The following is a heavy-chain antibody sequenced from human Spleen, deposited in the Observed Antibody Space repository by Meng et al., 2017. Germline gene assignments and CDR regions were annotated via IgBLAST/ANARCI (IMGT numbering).Heavy chain of an antibody. Sequence: KVSCKGSGYSFTSYWIGWVRQMPGKGLEWMGIIYPGDSDTRYSPSFQGQVTISADKSISTAYLQWSSLKASDTAMYYCARLTMVRGVIITWGAFDIWGQGTMVTVSS. CDR1: GYSFTSYW. D-gene: IGHD3-10*01. CDR3: ARLTMVRGVIITWGAFDI. J-gene: IGHJ3*02. CDR2: IYPGDSDT. V-gene: IGHV5-51*01.